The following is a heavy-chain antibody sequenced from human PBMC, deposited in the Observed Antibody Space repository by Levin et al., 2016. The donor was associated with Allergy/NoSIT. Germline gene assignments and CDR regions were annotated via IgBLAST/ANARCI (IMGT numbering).Heavy chain of an antibody. Sequence: WVRQAPGQGFEWMGWINPKSGGTKYAQKFQDWVSMTRDTSISTAYMELRGLKSDDTAFYYCARVSATPQPVDSVTIFGRGPYYFVFWGPGTLVTVSS. CDR3: ARVSATPQPVDSVTIFGRGPYYFVF. V-gene: IGHV1-2*04. CDR2: INPKSGGT. J-gene: IGHJ4*02. D-gene: IGHD3-3*02.